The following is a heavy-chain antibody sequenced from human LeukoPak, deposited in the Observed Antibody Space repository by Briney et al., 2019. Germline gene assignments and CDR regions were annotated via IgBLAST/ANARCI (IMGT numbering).Heavy chain of an antibody. CDR2: IYYSGST. CDR3: AREDWGGGQVTDAFDI. D-gene: IGHD7-27*01. Sequence: SETLSLTCTVSGGSIRSSTSYWGWIRQPPGKGLEWIGSIYYSGSTYYNPSLKSRVTISVDTSKNQFSLKLSSVTAADTAVYYCAREDWGGGQVTDAFDIWGQGTMVTVSS. CDR1: GGSIRSSTSY. J-gene: IGHJ3*02. V-gene: IGHV4-39*07.